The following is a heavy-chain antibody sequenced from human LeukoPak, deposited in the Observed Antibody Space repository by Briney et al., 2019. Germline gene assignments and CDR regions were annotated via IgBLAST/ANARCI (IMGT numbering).Heavy chain of an antibody. Sequence: GGSLRLTCAASEFTYSAYAMSWVRQAPGKGLEWVSTISGDGRSTFYADSVKGRFTISRDDSKTTLFLQMNSLRAEDTAIYYCARRYGGWGAFDIWGQGTVVTVSS. V-gene: IGHV3-23*01. J-gene: IGHJ3*02. CDR2: ISGDGRST. D-gene: IGHD4-23*01. CDR1: EFTYSAYA. CDR3: ARRYGGWGAFDI.